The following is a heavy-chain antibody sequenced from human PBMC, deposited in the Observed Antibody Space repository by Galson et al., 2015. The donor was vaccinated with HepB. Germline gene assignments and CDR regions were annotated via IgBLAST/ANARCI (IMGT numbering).Heavy chain of an antibody. Sequence: SLRLSCAASGFTFDDYAMHWVRQAPGKGLEWVSGISWNSGSIGYADSVKGRFTISRDNAKNSLYLQMNSLRAEDTALYYCAKVEGADAFDIWGQGTMVTVSS. CDR1: GFTFDDYA. V-gene: IGHV3-9*01. CDR3: AKVEGADAFDI. D-gene: IGHD3-16*01. J-gene: IGHJ3*02. CDR2: ISWNSGSI.